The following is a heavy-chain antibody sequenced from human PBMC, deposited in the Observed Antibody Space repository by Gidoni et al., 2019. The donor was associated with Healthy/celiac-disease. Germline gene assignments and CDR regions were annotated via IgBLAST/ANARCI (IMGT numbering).Heavy chain of an antibody. D-gene: IGHD5-12*01. V-gene: IGHV3-21*01. J-gene: IGHJ3*02. CDR2: ISSSSSYI. CDR3: ARVGREWMATIFSTPYAFDI. CDR1: GFTFSSYS. Sequence: EVQLVESGGGLVKPGGSLRLSCAASGFTFSSYSMNWVRQAPGKGLEWVSSISSSSSYIYYADSVKGRFTISRDNAKNSLYLQMNSLRAEDTAVYYCARVGREWMATIFSTPYAFDIWGQGTMVTVSS.